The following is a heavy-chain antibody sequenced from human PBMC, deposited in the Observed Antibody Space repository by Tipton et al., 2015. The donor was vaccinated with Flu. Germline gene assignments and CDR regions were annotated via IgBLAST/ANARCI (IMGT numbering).Heavy chain of an antibody. V-gene: IGHV1-18*01. CDR3: ARFSVTMATRYGMDV. D-gene: IGHD3-10*01. CDR1: GYTFTNFG. CDR2: ISGYNGDT. Sequence: QLVQSGVEVKKPGASVKVSCKASGYTFTNFGITWVRQAPGQGLEWMGWISGYNGDTNYAEKLQGRVTMTRDTSASTAYMELSSLRSEDTAVYYCARFSVTMATRYGMDVWGQGTTVTVSS. J-gene: IGHJ6*02.